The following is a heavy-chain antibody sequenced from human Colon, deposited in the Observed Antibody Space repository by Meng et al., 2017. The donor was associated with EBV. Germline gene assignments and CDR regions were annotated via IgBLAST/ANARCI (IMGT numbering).Heavy chain of an antibody. J-gene: IGHJ4*02. Sequence: QGQPPASGPGLVKPSQTLALTGTVSGDSISSVEYFWSWIRQPPGKGLEWIGYMDYRGSTFYNPSLKSRVTISVDTSKNQFSLKLSSVIAADTAVYFCARGELLWDYWGQGTLVTVSS. CDR2: MDYRGST. D-gene: IGHD2-2*01. CDR1: GDSISSVEYF. V-gene: IGHV4-30-4*01. CDR3: ARGELLWDY.